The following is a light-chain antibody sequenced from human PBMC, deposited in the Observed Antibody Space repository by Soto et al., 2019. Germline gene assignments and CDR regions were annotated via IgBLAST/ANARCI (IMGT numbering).Light chain of an antibody. J-gene: IGKJ1*01. CDR3: QQYYSTPWT. V-gene: IGKV4-1*01. CDR1: HSIFYSSNNKNY. Sequence: IVVIQSPDSLAVSLVERATINCQSGHSIFYSSNNKNYLAWYQQKPGKAPKLLIYGASTLESGVPSRFSGRGSGTDFTLTISSLQAEDVAVYYCQQYYSTPWTFGQGTKVDIK. CDR2: GAS.